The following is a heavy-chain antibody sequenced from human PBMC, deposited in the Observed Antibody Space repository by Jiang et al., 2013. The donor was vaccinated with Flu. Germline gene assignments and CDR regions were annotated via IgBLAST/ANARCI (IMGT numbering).Heavy chain of an antibody. Sequence: KPTQTLTLTCTFSGFSLSTSGMCVSWIRQPPGKALEWLALIDWDDDKYYSTSLKTRLTISKDTSKNQVVLTMTNMDSVDTATYYCARFRGITGTTRYFDYWGQGTLVTVSS. CDR1: GFSLSTSGMC. J-gene: IGHJ4*02. CDR3: ARFRGITGTTRYFDY. V-gene: IGHV2-70*01. D-gene: IGHD1-7*01. CDR2: IDWDDDK.